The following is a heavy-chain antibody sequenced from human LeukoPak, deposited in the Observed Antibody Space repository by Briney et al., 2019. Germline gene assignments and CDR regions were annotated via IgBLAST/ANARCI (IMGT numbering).Heavy chain of an antibody. J-gene: IGHJ5*02. CDR2: IYHSGST. Sequence: PSETLSLTCTVSGYSISSGYYWGWIRQPPGKGLEWIGSIYHSGSTYYNPSLKSRVTISVDTSKNQFSLKLSSVTAADTAVYYCARDLWFGDHGVWFDPWGQGTLVTVSS. D-gene: IGHD3-10*01. V-gene: IGHV4-38-2*02. CDR3: ARDLWFGDHGVWFDP. CDR1: GYSISSGYY.